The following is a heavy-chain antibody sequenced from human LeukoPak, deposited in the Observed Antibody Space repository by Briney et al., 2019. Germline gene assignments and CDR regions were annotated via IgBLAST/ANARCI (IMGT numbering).Heavy chain of an antibody. Sequence: NASETLSLTCTVSGGSISSSSYYWGWLRHPPGKGLEWIGSIYYSGSTNYNPSLKSRVKISVGTSKNQFSLKLSSVTAADTAVYYCARASLYYYDSSGYYYRAYYFDYWGQGTLVTVSS. J-gene: IGHJ4*02. D-gene: IGHD3-22*01. V-gene: IGHV4-39*07. CDR1: GGSISSSSYY. CDR3: ARASLYYYDSSGYYYRAYYFDY. CDR2: IYYSGST.